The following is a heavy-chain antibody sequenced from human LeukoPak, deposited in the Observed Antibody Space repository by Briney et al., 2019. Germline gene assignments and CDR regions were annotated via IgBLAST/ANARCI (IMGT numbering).Heavy chain of an antibody. CDR2: ISYDGSNK. Sequence: GGSLRLSCAASGFTFSSYWMSWVRQAPGKGLEWVAVISYDGSNKYYADSVKGRFTISRDNSKNTLYLQMNSLRAEDTAVYYCARDSRQAYYFDYWGQGTLVTVSS. CDR1: GFTFSSYW. J-gene: IGHJ4*02. V-gene: IGHV3-30*03. CDR3: ARDSRQAYYFDY.